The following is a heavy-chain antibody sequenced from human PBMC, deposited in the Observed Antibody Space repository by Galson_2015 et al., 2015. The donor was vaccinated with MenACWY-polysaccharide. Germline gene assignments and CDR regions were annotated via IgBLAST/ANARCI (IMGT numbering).Heavy chain of an antibody. J-gene: IGHJ4*02. D-gene: IGHD3-16*01. CDR3: TRGVLPGARVPPSGSNDF. CDR1: GYTFTDYN. Sequence: SVKVSCKASGYTFTDYNMCWVRQAPGQGLEWMGWINPDSGDTKSAQKFQGRVTMTRDVSISTAYMELSWLRSDDTAVYYCTRGVLPGARVPPSGSNDFWGQGTRVTAPS. V-gene: IGHV1-2*02. CDR2: INPDSGDT.